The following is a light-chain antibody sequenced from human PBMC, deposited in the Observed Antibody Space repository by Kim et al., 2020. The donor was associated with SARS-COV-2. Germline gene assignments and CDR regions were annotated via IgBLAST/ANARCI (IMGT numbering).Light chain of an antibody. Sequence: AIQMTQSPSSLSASVGDRVTITCRASQDIRNDLGWYQQRPGKAPRLLIFAATALQSRVPSRFSGSGSGTEFILTITSLQPEDFATYFCQQDHNYPRTFGQGTKVDIK. CDR3: QQDHNYPRT. V-gene: IGKV1-6*01. CDR2: AAT. J-gene: IGKJ1*01. CDR1: QDIRND.